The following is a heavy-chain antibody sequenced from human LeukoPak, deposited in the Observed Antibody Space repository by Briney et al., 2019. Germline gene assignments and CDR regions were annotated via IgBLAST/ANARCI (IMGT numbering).Heavy chain of an antibody. CDR3: ARVYYDILTGYYRGREFDY. D-gene: IGHD3-9*01. J-gene: IGHJ4*02. Sequence: GGSLRLSCAASGFTFSSYWMSWVRQAPGKGLEWVSYISSSGSTIYYADSVKGRFTISRDNAKNSLYLQMNSLRAEDTAVYYCARVYYDILTGYYRGREFDYWGQGTLVTVSS. CDR1: GFTFSSYW. CDR2: ISSSGSTI. V-gene: IGHV3-48*04.